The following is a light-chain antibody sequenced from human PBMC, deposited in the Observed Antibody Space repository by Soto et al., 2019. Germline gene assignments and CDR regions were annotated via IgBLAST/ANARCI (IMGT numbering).Light chain of an antibody. V-gene: IGKV1-39*01. CDR2: AAS. CDR3: QQSYRTPQT. Sequence: DIQMTQSPSSLSASVGDRVTISCRASQYISNYLHWYQQKPGKAPKFLIYAASSLESGVPSRFIGGGSGTYFTLIISNLKPEDFATYYCQQSYRTPQTFGQGTTLEIK. J-gene: IGKJ2*01. CDR1: QYISNY.